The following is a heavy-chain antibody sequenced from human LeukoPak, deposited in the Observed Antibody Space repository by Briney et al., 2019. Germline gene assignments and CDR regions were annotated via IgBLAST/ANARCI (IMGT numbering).Heavy chain of an antibody. CDR2: IYYSGST. CDR3: ARGAYCGSYGY. J-gene: IGHJ4*02. Sequence: PSETLSLTCTVSGGSISSYYWSWIRQPPGKGLEWIGYIYYSGSTNYNPSLKSRVTISVDTSKNQFSLKLSSVTAADTAVYYCARGAYCGSYGYWGQGTLVTVSS. CDR1: GGSISSYY. V-gene: IGHV4-59*01. D-gene: IGHD1-26*01.